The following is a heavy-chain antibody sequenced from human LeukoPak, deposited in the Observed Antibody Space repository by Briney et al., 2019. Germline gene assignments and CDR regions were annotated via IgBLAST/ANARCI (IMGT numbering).Heavy chain of an antibody. D-gene: IGHD6-19*01. V-gene: IGHV3-11*06. CDR1: GFTFSDYY. J-gene: IGHJ4*02. Sequence: PGGSLRLSCAASGFTFSDYYMSWIRQAPGKGLEWVSYISSSSSYTNYADSVKGRFTISRDNAKNSLYLQMNSLRAEDTAVYYCESTGSSGWNYFDYWGQGTLVTVSS. CDR3: ESTGSSGWNYFDY. CDR2: ISSSSSYT.